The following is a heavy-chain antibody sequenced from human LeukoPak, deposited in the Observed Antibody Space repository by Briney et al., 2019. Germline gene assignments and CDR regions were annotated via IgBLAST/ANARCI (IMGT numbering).Heavy chain of an antibody. Sequence: AASVTVSCKASGGTFSSYAISWVRQAPGQGLEWMGGIIPIFGTANYAQKFQGRVTITADESTSTAYMELSSLRSEDTAVYYCASMYERYSNSAFDYWGQGTLVTVSS. J-gene: IGHJ4*02. D-gene: IGHD4-11*01. CDR3: ASMYERYSNSAFDY. CDR2: IIPIFGTA. V-gene: IGHV1-69*13. CDR1: GGTFSSYA.